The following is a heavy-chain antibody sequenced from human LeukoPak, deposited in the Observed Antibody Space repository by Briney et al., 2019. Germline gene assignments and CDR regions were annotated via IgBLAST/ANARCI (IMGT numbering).Heavy chain of an antibody. Sequence: GESLQISCKGSGYIFTSYWIGWVRQMPGKGLEWMGIIYPGDSDTRYSPSFQGQVTISADKSISTAYLQWSSLKASDTAMYYCAMRAGTTGTTWWFDPWGQGTLVTVSS. CDR2: IYPGDSDT. D-gene: IGHD1-1*01. J-gene: IGHJ5*02. CDR1: GYIFTSYW. CDR3: AMRAGTTGTTWWFDP. V-gene: IGHV5-51*01.